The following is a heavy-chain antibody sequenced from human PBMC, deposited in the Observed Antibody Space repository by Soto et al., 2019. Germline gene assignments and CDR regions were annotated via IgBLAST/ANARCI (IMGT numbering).Heavy chain of an antibody. V-gene: IGHV1-8*01. CDR1: GYTFTSYD. D-gene: IGHD3-9*01. J-gene: IGHJ6*02. CDR2: MNPNSGNT. CDR3: ARGTTCYDILTGSPFCWYYYGMDV. Sequence: GASVKVTCKASGYTFTSYDINCVRQATGQGLEWMGWMNPNSGNTGYAQKFQGRVTMTRNTSISTAYMELSSLRSEDTAVYYCARGTTCYDILTGSPFCWYYYGMDVWGQGTTVTVSS.